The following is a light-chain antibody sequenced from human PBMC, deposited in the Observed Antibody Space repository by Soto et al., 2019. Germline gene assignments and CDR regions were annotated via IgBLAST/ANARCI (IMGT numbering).Light chain of an antibody. V-gene: IGLV3-21*04. CDR2: YDS. J-gene: IGLJ2*01. Sequence: SYALTQPPSVSVAPGKPARVTCGGNNIGSKSVHWYQQKPGQAPVLVIYYDSDRPSGIPERFSGSNSGNTATLTISRVAAGDEAEYYCQLLDSSSAVVFGGGTKLTVL. CDR3: QLLDSSSAVV. CDR1: NIGSKS.